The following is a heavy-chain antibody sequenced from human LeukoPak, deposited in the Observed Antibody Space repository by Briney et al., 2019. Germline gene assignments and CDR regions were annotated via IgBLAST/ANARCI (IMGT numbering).Heavy chain of an antibody. CDR1: GFTVHSNY. CDR3: ARAPVTSCRGAFCYPFDL. Sequence: GGSLRLSCAASGFTVHSNYMSWVRQVPGKGLEWVSATSSSDDGTYHADSVRGRFTIYRDNFRNTLYLQMNRLRVEDAALYYCARAPVTSCRGAFCYPFDLWGQGVLVTVSS. CDR2: TSSSDDGT. V-gene: IGHV3-23*01. D-gene: IGHD2-21*01. J-gene: IGHJ4*02.